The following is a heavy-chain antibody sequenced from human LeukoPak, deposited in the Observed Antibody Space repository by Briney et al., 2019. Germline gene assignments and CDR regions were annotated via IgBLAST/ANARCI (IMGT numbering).Heavy chain of an antibody. CDR2: LYYTGSP. V-gene: IGHV4-39*01. D-gene: IGHD5-12*01. CDR3: ASQWLRYSGYYYYMDV. CDR1: GGSISSSSYY. Sequence: SETLSLTCTVSGGSISSSSYYWGWVRQSPGKGLEWIASLYYTGSPYYNPSLESRVTTSVDTSKNQFSLKLSAVTAADTAVYFCASQWLRYSGYYYYMDVWGKGTTVTVSS. J-gene: IGHJ6*03.